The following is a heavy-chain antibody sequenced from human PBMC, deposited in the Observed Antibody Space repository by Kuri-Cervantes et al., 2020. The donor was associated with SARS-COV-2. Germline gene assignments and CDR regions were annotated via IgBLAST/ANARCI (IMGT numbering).Heavy chain of an antibody. V-gene: IGHV1-8*03. Sequence: ASVKVSCKASGYTFTSYDINWVRQATGQGLEWMGWMNPNSGNTGYAQKFQGRVTITRNTSISTAYMELSSLRSEDTAVYYCARGPTFPYYYCMDVWGKGTTVTVSS. CDR3: ARGPTFPYYYCMDV. CDR2: MNPNSGNT. CDR1: GYTFTSYD. J-gene: IGHJ6*03.